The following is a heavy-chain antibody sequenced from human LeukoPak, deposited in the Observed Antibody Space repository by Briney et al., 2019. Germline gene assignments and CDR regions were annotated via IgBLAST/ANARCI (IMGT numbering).Heavy chain of an antibody. D-gene: IGHD2-15*01. Sequence: GGSLRLSCAASGFTFSSYAMHWVRQAPGKGPEWVAVISYDGSNKYYADSVKGRFTISRDNSKNTLYLQMNSLRAEDTAVYYCAKDQDVVVVAATDYWGQGTLVTVSS. J-gene: IGHJ4*02. CDR2: ISYDGSNK. V-gene: IGHV3-30-3*01. CDR3: AKDQDVVVVAATDY. CDR1: GFTFSSYA.